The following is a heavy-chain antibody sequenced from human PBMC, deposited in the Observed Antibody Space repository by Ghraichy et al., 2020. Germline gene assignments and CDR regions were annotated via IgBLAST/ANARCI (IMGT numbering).Heavy chain of an antibody. CDR2: MSAYNGNT. J-gene: IGHJ5*02. D-gene: IGHD3-22*01. CDR1: GYTFTSSG. V-gene: IGHV1-18*04. Sequence: ASVKVSCKASGYTFTSSGISWARQAPGQGLEWMGWMSAYNGNTNYAQKLQGRVTMTTDTSTSTAYMELRSLRSDDTAVYYCARSRGRDYDSSGYVDPWGQGTLVNVS. CDR3: ARSRGRDYDSSGYVDP.